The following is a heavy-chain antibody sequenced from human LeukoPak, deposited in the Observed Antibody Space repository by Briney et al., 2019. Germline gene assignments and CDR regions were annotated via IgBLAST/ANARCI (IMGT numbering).Heavy chain of an antibody. CDR3: ARDWVVLLWFGESSHGMDV. V-gene: IGHV4-30-4*01. J-gene: IGHJ6*04. CDR2: IYYSGST. CDR1: GGSISSGDYY. D-gene: IGHD3-10*01. Sequence: PSETLSLTCTVSGGSISSGDYYWSWIRQPPGKGLEWIGYIYYSGSTYYNLSLKSRVTISVDTSKNQFSLKLSSVTAADTAVYYCARDWVVLLWFGESSHGMDVWGKGTTVTVSS.